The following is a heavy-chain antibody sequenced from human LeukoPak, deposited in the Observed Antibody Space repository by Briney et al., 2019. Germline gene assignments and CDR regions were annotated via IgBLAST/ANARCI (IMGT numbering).Heavy chain of an antibody. J-gene: IGHJ4*02. CDR1: GFTFSSDW. CDR2: IKKDGSEK. D-gene: IGHD5-18*01. Sequence: RGSLRLSCAASGFTFSSDWMSWVRQAPGKGLEWVANIKKDGSEKYYVDSVKGRFTISRDNAKTSLYLQMNSLRAEDTAVYYCARDLSGVTGYTYGRGIDYWGQGTLVTVSS. CDR3: ARDLSGVTGYTYGRGIDY. V-gene: IGHV3-7*01.